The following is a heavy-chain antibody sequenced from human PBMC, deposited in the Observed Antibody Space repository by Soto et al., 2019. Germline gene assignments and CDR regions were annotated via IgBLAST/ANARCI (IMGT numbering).Heavy chain of an antibody. J-gene: IGHJ4*02. V-gene: IGHV4-39*07. CDR2: INHSGST. CDR1: GGSISSSSYY. Sequence: SETLSLTCTVSGGSISSSSYYWGWIRQPPGKRLEWIGEINHSGSTNYNPSLKSRVTISLDTSKNQFSLKLTSVTAADTAVYYCARDKITGLFDYWGQGTLVTVSS. CDR3: ARDKITGLFDY. D-gene: IGHD2-8*02.